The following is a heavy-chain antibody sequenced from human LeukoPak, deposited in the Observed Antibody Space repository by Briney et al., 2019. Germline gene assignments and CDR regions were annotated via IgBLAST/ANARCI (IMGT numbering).Heavy chain of an antibody. Sequence: ASVKVSCKASGYTFTSYYMHWVRQAPGQGLEWMGIINPSGGSTSYAQKFQGRVTMTRDTSTSTVYMELSSLRSDDTAVYYCAREGDSSSWYRTPTNWFDPWGQGTLVTVSS. J-gene: IGHJ5*02. V-gene: IGHV1-46*01. D-gene: IGHD6-13*01. CDR2: INPSGGST. CDR3: AREGDSSSWYRTPTNWFDP. CDR1: GYTFTSYY.